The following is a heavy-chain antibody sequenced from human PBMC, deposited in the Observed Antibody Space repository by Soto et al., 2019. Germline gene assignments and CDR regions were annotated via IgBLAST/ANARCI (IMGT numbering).Heavy chain of an antibody. CDR1: GGSITSNGFF. D-gene: IGHD4-17*01. J-gene: IGHJ5*02. CDR3: ARQSVRSTLYGNWFDP. CDR2: IHHSGSS. Sequence: QLQLQESGPGLVKPSETVTLTCSVSGGSITSNGFFWGWVRQPPGKGLEWIGTIHHSGSSYYSPPIRNRVTISVDTSNTPVPLYLKSRTVADTAVYFCARQSVRSTLYGNWFDPWGQGSLITVSS. V-gene: IGHV4-39*01.